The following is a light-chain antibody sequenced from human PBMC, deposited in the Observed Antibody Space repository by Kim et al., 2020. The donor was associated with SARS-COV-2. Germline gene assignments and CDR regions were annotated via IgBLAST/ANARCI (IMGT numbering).Light chain of an antibody. J-gene: IGLJ3*02. CDR3: QSFDSSLTGFWV. Sequence: QSVLTQPPSVSGAPGQRVTISCTGTSSNIGAGYHVHWYQHLPGTVPKLPSYANSNRPSGGPDRFSGFKSGTSASLAITGLQAEDAADYYCQSFDSSLTGFWVFGGGTQLTVL. V-gene: IGLV1-40*01. CDR1: SSNIGAGYH. CDR2: ANS.